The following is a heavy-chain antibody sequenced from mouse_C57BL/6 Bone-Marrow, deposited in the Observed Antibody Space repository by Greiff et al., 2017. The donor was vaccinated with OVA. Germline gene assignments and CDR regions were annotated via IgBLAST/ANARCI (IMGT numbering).Heavy chain of an antibody. CDR2: IYPSDSET. Sequence: VQLQQPGAELVRPGSSVKLSCKASGYTFTSYWLAWVKQRPGQGLEWIGNIYPSDSETHYNQKFKDQATLTVDKSYSTTYMQLSRLTSEDSAVYYCARKAGDGYYLAWFAYWGQGTLVTVSA. CDR3: ARKAGDGYYLAWFAY. J-gene: IGHJ3*01. CDR1: GYTFTSYW. V-gene: IGHV1-61*01. D-gene: IGHD2-3*01.